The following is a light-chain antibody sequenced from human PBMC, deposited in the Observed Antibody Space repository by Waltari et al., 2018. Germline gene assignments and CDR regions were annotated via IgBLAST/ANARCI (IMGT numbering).Light chain of an antibody. Sequence: EIVFTQSPATLSLSPGEWGIHSCRASQSVNTNLAWYQQKPGKAPRLLIYDASNKATGIPARFSGSGSGTDFTLTISSLEREDFSVYYCQQRSTWPSITFGQGTRLEIK. J-gene: IGKJ5*01. V-gene: IGKV3-11*01. CDR1: QSVNTN. CDR2: DAS. CDR3: QQRSTWPSIT.